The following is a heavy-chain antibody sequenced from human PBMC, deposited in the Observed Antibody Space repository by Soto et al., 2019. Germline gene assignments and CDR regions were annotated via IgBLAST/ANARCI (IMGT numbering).Heavy chain of an antibody. CDR1: GGSISSSSYY. D-gene: IGHD4-17*01. V-gene: IGHV4-39*02. J-gene: IGHJ4*02. CDR2: IYYRGTT. CDR3: ARDYGDYQFDY. Sequence: PSETLSLTCTVSGGSISSSSYYWGWIRQPPGKGLEWIGNIYYRGTTYYNPSLKSRVTISVDTSKNQFSLKLASVTAADTAVYYCARDYGDYQFDYWGQGILVTVSS.